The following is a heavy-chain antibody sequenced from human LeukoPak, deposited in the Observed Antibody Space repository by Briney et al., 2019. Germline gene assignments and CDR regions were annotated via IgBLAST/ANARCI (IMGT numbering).Heavy chain of an antibody. J-gene: IGHJ4*02. Sequence: GGSLRLSCAASGFTFSNAWMSWVRRAPGKGLEWVGRIKSKTDGGTTDYAAPVKGRFTISRDDSKNTLYLQMNSLKTEDTAVYYCAKAPNYYGSGRVSFDYWGQGTLVTVSS. CDR1: GFTFSNAW. CDR3: AKAPNYYGSGRVSFDY. CDR2: IKSKTDGGTT. V-gene: IGHV3-15*01. D-gene: IGHD3-10*01.